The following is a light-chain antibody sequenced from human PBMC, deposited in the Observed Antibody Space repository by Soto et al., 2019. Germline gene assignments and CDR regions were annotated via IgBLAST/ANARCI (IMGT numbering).Light chain of an antibody. CDR1: SSNIGNNY. CDR3: GTWDSSLSAYV. V-gene: IGLV1-51*02. J-gene: IGLJ1*01. CDR2: ENN. Sequence: QSVLTQPPSVSAAPGQKVTISCSGSSSNIGNNYVSWYQQLPGTAPELLIYENNKRPSGIPDRFSGSKSGTSATLGITGLQTGDEADYYCGTWDSSLSAYVFGTG.